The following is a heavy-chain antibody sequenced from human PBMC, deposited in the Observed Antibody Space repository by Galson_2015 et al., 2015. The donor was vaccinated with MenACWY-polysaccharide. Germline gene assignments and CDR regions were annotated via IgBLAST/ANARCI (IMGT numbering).Heavy chain of an antibody. J-gene: IGHJ4*02. CDR3: ARGYSAYD. D-gene: IGHD5-12*01. Sequence: SLRLSCAAYGFSFSTYWMHWVRHAPGTGLVWVSRIKRDGSSTTYADSVKGRFTISSDNAKNTLYLQMNSLRAEDTALYYCARGYSAYDWGQGTLVTVSA. CDR1: GFSFSTYW. CDR2: IKRDGSST. V-gene: IGHV3-74*01.